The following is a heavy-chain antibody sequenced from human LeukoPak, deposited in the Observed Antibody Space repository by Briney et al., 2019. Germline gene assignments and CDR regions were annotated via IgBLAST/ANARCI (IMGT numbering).Heavy chain of an antibody. CDR3: ARERGYCSSTSCSASFDY. Sequence: PGGSLRLSCAASGFTYSSYGMHWVRQAPGKGLEWVAFIRYDGSNKYYADSVKGRFTISRDNSKNTLYLQMNSLRAEDTAVYYCARERGYCSSTSCSASFDYWGQGTLVTASS. CDR2: IRYDGSNK. D-gene: IGHD2-2*01. J-gene: IGHJ4*02. CDR1: GFTYSSYG. V-gene: IGHV3-30*02.